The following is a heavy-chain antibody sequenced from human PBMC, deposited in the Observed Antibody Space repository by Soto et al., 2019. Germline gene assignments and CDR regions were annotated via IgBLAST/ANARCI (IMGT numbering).Heavy chain of an antibody. J-gene: IGHJ4*02. CDR3: AGHDYYDSSGYYGY. CDR1: GGSISSSSYY. D-gene: IGHD3-22*01. Sequence: PSETLSLTCTVSGGSISSSSYYWGWIRQPPGKGLEWIGSIYYSGSTHYNPSLKSRVTISVDTSKNQFSLKLSSVTAADTAVYYCAGHDYYDSSGYYGYWGQGTLVTVSS. CDR2: IYYSGST. V-gene: IGHV4-39*01.